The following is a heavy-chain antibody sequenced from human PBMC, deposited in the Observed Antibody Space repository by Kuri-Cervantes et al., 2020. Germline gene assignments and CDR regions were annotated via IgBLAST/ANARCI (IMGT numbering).Heavy chain of an antibody. D-gene: IGHD6-13*01. CDR1: GLTFSSYA. CDR2: ISGSGGST. V-gene: IGHV3-23*01. Sequence: GGSLRLSCAASGLTFSSYAMSWVRQAPGKGLEWVSAISGSGGSTYYADSVKGRFTISRDNSKNTLYLQMNSLRAEDTAVYYCAKGIAAAPYYYYGMDVWGQGTTVTVSS. J-gene: IGHJ6*02. CDR3: AKGIAAAPYYYYGMDV.